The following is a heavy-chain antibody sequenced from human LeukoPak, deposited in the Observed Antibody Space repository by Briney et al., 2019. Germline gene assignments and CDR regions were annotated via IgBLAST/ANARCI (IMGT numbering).Heavy chain of an antibody. V-gene: IGHV1-69*02. CDR2: IIPILGIA. CDR1: GGTFSSYT. J-gene: IGHJ4*02. CDR3: ASQYSSSSRVYFDY. D-gene: IGHD6-6*01. Sequence: SVKVSCKASGGTFSSYTISWVRQAPGQGLEWMGRIIPILGIANYAQKFQGRVTITADKSTSTAYMELSSLRSEDTVVYYCASQYSSSSRVYFDYWGQGTLVTVSS.